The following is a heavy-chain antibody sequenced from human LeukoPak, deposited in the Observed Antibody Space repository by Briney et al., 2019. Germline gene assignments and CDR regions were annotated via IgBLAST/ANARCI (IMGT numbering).Heavy chain of an antibody. D-gene: IGHD3-3*01. V-gene: IGHV1-2*02. Sequence: ASVKVSCKASGYTFTGYYMHWVRQAPGQGLEWMGWINPNSGGTNYAQKFQGRVTMTRDMSTSTVYMELSSLRSEDTAVYYCARRYDFWSGYYLDYWGQGTLVTVSS. CDR1: GYTFTGYY. J-gene: IGHJ4*02. CDR2: INPNSGGT. CDR3: ARRYDFWSGYYLDY.